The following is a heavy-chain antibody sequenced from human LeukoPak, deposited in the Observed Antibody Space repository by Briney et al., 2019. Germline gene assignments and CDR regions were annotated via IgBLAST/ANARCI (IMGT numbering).Heavy chain of an antibody. CDR3: ARWRGYSSGWSGPFDD. D-gene: IGHD6-19*01. Sequence: ASVKVSCKASGYTFTDNYMHWVRQAPGQGLDWMGWIDPKSGGTNSAQRFQGRVTMTRDTSITTGYMELSSLTPDDTAIYYCARWRGYSSGWSGPFDDWGQGALVTVSS. CDR1: GYTFTDNY. J-gene: IGHJ4*02. V-gene: IGHV1-2*02. CDR2: IDPKSGGT.